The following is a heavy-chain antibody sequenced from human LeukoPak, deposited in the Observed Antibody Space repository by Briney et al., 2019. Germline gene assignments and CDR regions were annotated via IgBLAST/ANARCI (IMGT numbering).Heavy chain of an antibody. CDR2: INHSGST. V-gene: IGHV4-34*01. CDR1: GGSFSGYY. J-gene: IGHJ3*02. D-gene: IGHD3-22*01. Sequence: SETLSLTCAVYGGSFSGYYWSWIRQPPGKGLEWIGEINHSGSTNYNPSLKSRVTISVDTSKNQFSLKLSSVTAADAAVYFCARARNYYDSSDYYYEGDAFDIWGQGTMVTVSS. CDR3: ARARNYYDSSDYYYEGDAFDI.